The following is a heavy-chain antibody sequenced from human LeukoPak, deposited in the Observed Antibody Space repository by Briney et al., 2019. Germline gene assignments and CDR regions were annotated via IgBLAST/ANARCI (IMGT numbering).Heavy chain of an antibody. J-gene: IGHJ4*02. Sequence: PSETLSLTCTVSGGSVSSDNYYWSWIRQPPGEGLQWIGYIYYTGSTNYNPSLKSRATISVDTSKNQISLKLSSVTAADTAVYYCARGSSGGIFWDWGQGTLVTASS. CDR3: ARGSSGGIFWD. V-gene: IGHV4-61*01. CDR2: IYYTGST. D-gene: IGHD3-16*01. CDR1: GGSVSSDNYY.